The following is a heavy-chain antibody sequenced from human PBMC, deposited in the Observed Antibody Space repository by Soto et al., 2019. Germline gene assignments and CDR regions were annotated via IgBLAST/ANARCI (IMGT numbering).Heavy chain of an antibody. Sequence: GSGPTLVNPTQTLTLTCTFSGFSLSTSGVGVGWIRQPPGKALEWLALIYWNDDKRYSPSLKSRLTITKDTSKNQVVLTMTNMDPVDTATYYCARTTGYSSGGGMDVWGQGTTVTVSS. J-gene: IGHJ6*02. D-gene: IGHD6-19*01. CDR2: IYWNDDK. V-gene: IGHV2-5*01. CDR1: GFSLSTSGVG. CDR3: ARTTGYSSGGGMDV.